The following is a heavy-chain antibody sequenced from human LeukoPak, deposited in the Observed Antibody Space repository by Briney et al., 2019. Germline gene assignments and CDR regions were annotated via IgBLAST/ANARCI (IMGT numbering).Heavy chain of an antibody. J-gene: IGHJ4*02. CDR2: ISDGGDTT. Sequence: PGWALRLSCAATGFTFSSYWMSWVRQAPGKGMEWGTGISDGGDTTYDAGSVTGRFTVSRDNYKNILYLQMTSRRGEDTVIYYWAKIQWFFDHWGQGSLVTVSS. CDR1: GFTFSSYW. D-gene: IGHD3-22*01. V-gene: IGHV3-23*01. CDR3: AKIQWFFDH.